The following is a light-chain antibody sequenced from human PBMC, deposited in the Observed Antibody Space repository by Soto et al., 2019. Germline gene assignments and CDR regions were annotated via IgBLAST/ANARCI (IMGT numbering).Light chain of an antibody. J-gene: IGLJ1*01. CDR3: ATWDDSLNLLYV. Sequence: QSVLTQPPSASGTPGQRVTISCSGSGSNIGSNSVYWYQQLPGTAPKLLIYRNNQRPSGVPDRFSGSKSGTSASLAISGLRSEDEADYYCATWDDSLNLLYVFGAGTTVTVL. CDR1: GSNIGSNS. V-gene: IGLV1-47*01. CDR2: RNN.